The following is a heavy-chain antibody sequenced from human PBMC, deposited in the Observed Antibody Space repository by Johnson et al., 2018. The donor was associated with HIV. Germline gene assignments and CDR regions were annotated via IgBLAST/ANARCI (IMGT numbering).Heavy chain of an antibody. CDR2: IYSGGST. CDR3: ARALGLEVCAFDI. J-gene: IGHJ3*02. D-gene: IGHD2-8*01. CDR1: GFTVSSNY. Sequence: EVQLVESGGGLIQPGGSLRLSCAASGFTVSSNYMSWVRQAPGKGLEWVSVIYSGGSTYYADSVKGRFTISRDNSKNTLYLQMNSLRAEDTAVYYCARALGLEVCAFDIWGQGTMVTVSS. V-gene: IGHV3-53*01.